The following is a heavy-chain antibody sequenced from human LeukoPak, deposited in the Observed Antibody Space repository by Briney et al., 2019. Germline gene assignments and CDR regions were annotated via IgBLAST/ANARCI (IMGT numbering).Heavy chain of an antibody. CDR3: WGGYGDHLKHFEY. D-gene: IGHD4-17*01. CDR2: ISSSGSII. CDR1: GFTFSSYE. Sequence: AGGSLRLSCAASGFTFSSYEMNWVRQAPGKGLEWVSYISSSGSIIYYADSVKGRFTISRDNAKNSLYLQMNSLRAEDTAVYYWWGGYGDHLKHFEYWGQGTLVTVSS. J-gene: IGHJ4*02. V-gene: IGHV3-48*03.